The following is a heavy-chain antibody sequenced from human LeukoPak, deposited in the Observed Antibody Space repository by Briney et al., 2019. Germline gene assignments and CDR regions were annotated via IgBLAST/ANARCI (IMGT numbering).Heavy chain of an antibody. CDR1: GGSISSYY. Sequence: KASETLSLTCTVSGGSISSYYWSWIRQPPGKGLEWIGYIYYSGSTNYNPSLKSRVTISVDTSKNQFSLKLSSVTAADTAVYYCARGYYDSSGYPEYFQHWGQGTLVTVSS. J-gene: IGHJ1*01. V-gene: IGHV4-59*01. D-gene: IGHD3-22*01. CDR3: ARGYYDSSGYPEYFQH. CDR2: IYYSGST.